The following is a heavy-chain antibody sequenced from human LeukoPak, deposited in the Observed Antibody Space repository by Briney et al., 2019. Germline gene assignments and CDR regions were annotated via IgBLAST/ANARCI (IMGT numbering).Heavy chain of an antibody. J-gene: IGHJ4*02. V-gene: IGHV1-46*01. Sequence: ASVKVSCKASGYTFTSYYIHWVRQAPGQGLEWMGIINPSDGSTSYAQKFQGRVTMTRDTSTSTVYMQLSSLRSDDTAVYYCARDAAARVYYFDYWGQGTLVTVS. D-gene: IGHD6-13*01. CDR1: GYTFTSYY. CDR2: INPSDGST. CDR3: ARDAAARVYYFDY.